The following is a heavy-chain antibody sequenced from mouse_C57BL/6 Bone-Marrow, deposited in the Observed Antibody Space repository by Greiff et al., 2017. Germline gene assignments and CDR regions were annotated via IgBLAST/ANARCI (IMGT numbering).Heavy chain of an antibody. CDR1: GFTFSSYA. D-gene: IGHD2-4*01. Sequence: EVQLVESGGGLVKPGGSLKLSCAASGFTFSSYAMSWVRQTPEKRLEWVATISDGGSYTYYPDNVKGRFTISRDNAKNNLYLQMSHLKSEDTAMYYCARSIYYDYDEDYYYAMDYWGQGTSVTVSS. CDR3: ARSIYYDYDEDYYYAMDY. J-gene: IGHJ4*01. CDR2: ISDGGSYT. V-gene: IGHV5-4*01.